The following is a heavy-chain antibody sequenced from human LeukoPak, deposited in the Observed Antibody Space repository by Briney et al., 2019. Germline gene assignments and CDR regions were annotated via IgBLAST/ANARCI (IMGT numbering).Heavy chain of an antibody. CDR3: ARDENMARGVPNWFDP. CDR1: GFTFTNYA. CDR2: INGANGNT. D-gene: IGHD3-10*01. Sequence: ASVKVSCRASGFTFTNYAIHWVRQAPGQRLEWMGWINGANGNTKYSQKLQGRVTITRDSSASTAYMDLSSLTPEDTAVYYCARDENMARGVPNWFDPWGQGTLVIVSS. J-gene: IGHJ5*02. V-gene: IGHV1-3*01.